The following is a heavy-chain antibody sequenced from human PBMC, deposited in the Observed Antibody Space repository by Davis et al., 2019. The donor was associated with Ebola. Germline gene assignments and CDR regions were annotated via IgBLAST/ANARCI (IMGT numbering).Heavy chain of an antibody. CDR2: INTNTGNP. CDR1: AYTFTRYA. Sequence: ASVQVSCKASAYTFTRYALNWVRQAPGQGLEWMGWINTNTGNPMSAQAFTGRFLFSLDTSINTPYLQISSLKAEDTAVYYCARDRHYYGMDVWGQGTTVTVSS. CDR3: ARDRHYYGMDV. V-gene: IGHV7-4-1*02. J-gene: IGHJ6*02.